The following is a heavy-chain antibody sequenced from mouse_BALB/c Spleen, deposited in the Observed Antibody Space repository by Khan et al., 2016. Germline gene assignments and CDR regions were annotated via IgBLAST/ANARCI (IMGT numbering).Heavy chain of an antibody. CDR3: ASWHYYGSSP. CDR2: IHYNGST. Sequence: EVQLQESGPDLVKPSQSLSLTCTVTGYSISSGYSWHWIRQFPGNKLEWMGYIHYNGSTKYNPSLKSRISITRYTSKNQFFLQLNSVTNKDTATYYCASWHYYGSSPRGQGTTRTVSS. D-gene: IGHD1-1*01. CDR1: GYSISSGYS. V-gene: IGHV3-1*02. J-gene: IGHJ2*01.